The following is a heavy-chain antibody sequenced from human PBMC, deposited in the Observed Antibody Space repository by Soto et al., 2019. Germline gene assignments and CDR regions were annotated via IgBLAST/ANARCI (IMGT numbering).Heavy chain of an antibody. CDR1: GITYTTCA. J-gene: IGHJ5*02. D-gene: IGHD5-12*01. Sequence: QVQLVQSGAEVKKPGASVKVACKASGITYTTCAIHWVRQSTGQGLEWMGWINTGNGNTRYSQRFQGRVTLTTDTSASTAYMDVSSLTSEDTAVYYCARAISGYVSWGQGTLITVSS. CDR2: INTGNGNT. CDR3: ARAISGYVS. V-gene: IGHV1-3*04.